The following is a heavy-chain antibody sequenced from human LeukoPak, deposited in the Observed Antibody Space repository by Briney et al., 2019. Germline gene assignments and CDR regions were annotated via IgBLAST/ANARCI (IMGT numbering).Heavy chain of an antibody. V-gene: IGHV3-21*01. D-gene: IGHD2-15*01. J-gene: IGHJ6*04. CDR1: GFTFSSYS. CDR2: ISSSSSYI. CDR3: ARAYCSGGSCYSPSYYYYGMDV. Sequence: GGSLRLSCAASGFTFSSYSMSWVRQAPGKGLEWVSSISSSSSYIYYADSVKGRFTISRDNAKNSLYLQMNSLRAEDTAVYYCARAYCSGGSCYSPSYYYYGMDVWGKGTTVTVSS.